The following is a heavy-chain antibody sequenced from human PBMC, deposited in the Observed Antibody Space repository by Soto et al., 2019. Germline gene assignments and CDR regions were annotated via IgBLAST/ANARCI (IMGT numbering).Heavy chain of an antibody. CDR3: ARESGPITRLRGDVDV. CDR2: ISGSGGST. V-gene: IGHV3-23*01. D-gene: IGHD3-10*01. Sequence: EVQLLESGGGLVQPGGSLRLSCAASGFTFSSYAMSWVRQAPGKGLEWVSAISGSGGSTYYADSVKGRFTISRDNSKNTLYLQMNSLRAEDTAVYYCARESGPITRLRGDVDVWGKGTTVTVSS. CDR1: GFTFSSYA. J-gene: IGHJ6*04.